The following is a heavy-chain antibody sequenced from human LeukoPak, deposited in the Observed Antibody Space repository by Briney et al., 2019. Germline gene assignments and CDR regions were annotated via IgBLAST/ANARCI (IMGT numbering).Heavy chain of an antibody. CDR1: GYTFNTYY. CDR2: MRPTSGDS. V-gene: IGHV1-2*02. CDR3: STEDKYCTPTTCGDF. Sequence: ASVKVSCKASGYTFNTYYVHRGRQAPGQGLEWMGYMRPTSGDSNFAQKFQDRVTMTRDTSISTAYLELSRLTSDDTAVYYCSTEDKYCTPTTCGDFWAPETLVTVSS. J-gene: IGHJ4*02. D-gene: IGHD2-2*01.